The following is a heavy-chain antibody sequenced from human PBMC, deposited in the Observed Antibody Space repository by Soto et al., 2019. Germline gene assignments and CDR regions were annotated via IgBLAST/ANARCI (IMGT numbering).Heavy chain of an antibody. V-gene: IGHV1-18*01. Sequence: ASVKVSCKASGYTITSYGISWVRQAPGQGLEWMGWISAYNGNTNYAQKLQGRVTMTTDTSTSTAYMELRSLRSDDTAVYYCARDSSSWSGHYYMDVWGKGTTVTVSS. CDR2: ISAYNGNT. CDR3: ARDSSSWSGHYYMDV. CDR1: GYTITSYG. J-gene: IGHJ6*03. D-gene: IGHD6-13*01.